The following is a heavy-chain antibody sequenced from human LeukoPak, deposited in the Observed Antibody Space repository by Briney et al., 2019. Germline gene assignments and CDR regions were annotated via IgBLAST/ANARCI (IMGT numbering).Heavy chain of an antibody. CDR1: GASIIGPKW. V-gene: IGHV4-4*02. Sequence: KSSETLSLTCTVSGASIIGPKWWNWVRLSPGKGMEWIGEIFHSGSTHYNPSLKSRVTISVDTSKNQFSLILTSVTDADTAVYYCATSSGWYRYDSWGQGTLVTVSS. J-gene: IGHJ4*02. CDR2: IFHSGST. CDR3: ATSSGWYRYDS. D-gene: IGHD6-19*01.